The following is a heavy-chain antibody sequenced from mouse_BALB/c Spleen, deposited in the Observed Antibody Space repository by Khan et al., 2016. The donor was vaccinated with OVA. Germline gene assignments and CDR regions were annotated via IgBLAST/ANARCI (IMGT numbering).Heavy chain of an antibody. J-gene: IGHJ3*01. CDR1: GFTFNTYA. D-gene: IGHD1-1*01. V-gene: IGHV10-1*02. Sequence: EVQLVESGGGLVQPKGSLKLSCAASGFTFNTYAMNWVRQAPGKGLEWVARIRSKSNNYATYYADSVKDRFTISRDDSQSMLYLQMKNLKTEDTAMYYCVREKGLVEAWFAYWGQGTLVTVSA. CDR2: IRSKSNNYAT. CDR3: VREKGLVEAWFAY.